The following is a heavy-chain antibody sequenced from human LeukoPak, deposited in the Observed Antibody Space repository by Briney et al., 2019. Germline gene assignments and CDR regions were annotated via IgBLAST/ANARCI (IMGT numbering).Heavy chain of an antibody. Sequence: ASVKVSCKASGYTFTGYYMHWVRQAPGQGLEWLGIINLTGGSTNYAQKFQGRVTMTRDTSTSTVYMELSSLGSEDTAVYYCARDDSSGYCPYWGQGTLVTVSS. D-gene: IGHD3-22*01. V-gene: IGHV1-46*01. CDR2: INLTGGST. CDR3: ARDDSSGYCPY. CDR1: GYTFTGYY. J-gene: IGHJ4*02.